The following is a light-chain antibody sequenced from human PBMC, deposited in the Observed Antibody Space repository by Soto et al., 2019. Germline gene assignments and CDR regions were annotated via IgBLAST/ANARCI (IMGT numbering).Light chain of an antibody. CDR1: QSVSSN. V-gene: IGKV3D-15*03. Sequence: EIVMTQSPGTLSVYPGERATLSCRASQSVSSNLAWYQKKPGQAPRLLIDGASIRATGIPARFSGSGYGTEFTLTISILPSEAVAVYYCEKYKDWPLTFFGAPKVEIK. CDR2: GAS. CDR3: EKYKDWPLT. J-gene: IGKJ4*01.